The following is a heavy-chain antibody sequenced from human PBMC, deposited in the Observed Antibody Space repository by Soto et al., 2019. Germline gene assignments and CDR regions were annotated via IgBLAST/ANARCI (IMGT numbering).Heavy chain of an antibody. CDR3: ARLDRYCSSTSCFDY. CDR1: GYSFTSYW. D-gene: IGHD2-2*01. Sequence: EVQLVQSGAEVKKPGESLRISCKGSGYSFTSYWISWVRQMPGKGLEWMGRIDPSDSYTNYSPSFQGHVTISADKSISTAYLQWSSLKASDTAMYYCARLDRYCSSTSCFDYWGQGTLVTVSS. J-gene: IGHJ4*02. V-gene: IGHV5-10-1*03. CDR2: IDPSDSYT.